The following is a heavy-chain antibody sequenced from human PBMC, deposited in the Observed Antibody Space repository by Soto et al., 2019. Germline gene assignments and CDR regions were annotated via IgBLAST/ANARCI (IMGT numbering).Heavy chain of an antibody. V-gene: IGHV5-51*01. CDR1: VDSFTNYW. Sequence: GESLKISCKVSVDSFTNYWIAWVRQTPGKGLEWMGIIHPGDSESRYSPSFQGQVTISADKSITTAYLQWSSLKASDTAMYYCARQIGHYGLDVWGQGTTVTV. CDR3: ARQIGHYGLDV. CDR2: IHPGDSES. J-gene: IGHJ6*02.